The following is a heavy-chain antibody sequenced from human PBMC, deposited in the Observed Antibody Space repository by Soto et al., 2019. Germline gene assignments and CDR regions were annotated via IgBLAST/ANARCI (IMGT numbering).Heavy chain of an antibody. V-gene: IGHV1-18*01. CDR2: ISAYNGNT. Sequence: ASVKVSCKAPGYTFTSYGISWVRQAPGRGLEWMGWISAYNGNTNYAQKLQGRVTMTTDTSTSTAYMELSSLRSEDTAVYYCASYLTGYQSYYYYYMDVWGKGTTVTVSS. CDR1: GYTFTSYG. CDR3: ASYLTGYQSYYYYYMDV. J-gene: IGHJ6*03. D-gene: IGHD3-9*01.